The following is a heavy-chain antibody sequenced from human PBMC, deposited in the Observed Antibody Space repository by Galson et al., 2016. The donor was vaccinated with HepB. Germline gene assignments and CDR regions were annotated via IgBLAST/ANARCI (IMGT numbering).Heavy chain of an antibody. CDR3: ARARGNRAGELLH. J-gene: IGHJ4*02. V-gene: IGHV1-18*01. CDR1: GYPFAVFG. CDR2: ISAYTHNA. Sequence: SCKASGYPFAVFGFTWVRQAPGQGLEWMGWISAYTHNANYAQKFQGRITMTTDTRTSTTYMDLRSLTSDDTAVYYCARARGNRAGELLHWGQGTLVTVSS. D-gene: IGHD3-10*01.